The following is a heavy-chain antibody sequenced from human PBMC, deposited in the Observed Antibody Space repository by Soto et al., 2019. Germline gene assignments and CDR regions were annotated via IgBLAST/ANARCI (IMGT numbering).Heavy chain of an antibody. V-gene: IGHV1-3*01. J-gene: IGHJ4*02. CDR2: INAGNGNT. CDR3: ARSSGYYSLEY. D-gene: IGHD3-22*01. CDR1: GYTFTNYA. Sequence: QVQLGQSGAEVKKPGASVKVSCKASGYTFTNYAMHWVRQAPGQRLEWMGWINAGNGNTKYSQQFQGRVTITRDTSASTAYMVLTSLRSEDTAVYYCARSSGYYSLEYWGQGTLVTVSS.